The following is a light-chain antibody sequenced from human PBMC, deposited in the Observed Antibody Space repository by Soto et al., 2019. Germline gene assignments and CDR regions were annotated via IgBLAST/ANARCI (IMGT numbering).Light chain of an antibody. Sequence: QSALTQPPSASGSPGQSVSISCIGTSSDIGTYNYVSWYQQHPGKPPKLIIFDVSQRPSGVPDRFSGSKSGNTASLTVSGLQDDDEADYSCSSHAGGGRLVFGGGTQLTVL. CDR2: DVS. CDR1: SSDIGTYNY. CDR3: SSHAGGGRLV. J-gene: IGLJ2*01. V-gene: IGLV2-8*01.